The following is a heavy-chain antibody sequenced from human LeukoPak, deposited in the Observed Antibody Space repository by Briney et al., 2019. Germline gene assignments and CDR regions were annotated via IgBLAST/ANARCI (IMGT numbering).Heavy chain of an antibody. J-gene: IGHJ6*02. Sequence: VASMKVSCKSSGYTFTGYYMHWVRQAPGQGLEWMGWINPNTGGINYAQKFQGRVTMTRDTSISAAYMELSRLRSEDTAVYYCARDGDDFGDYVEYNYYGLDVWGQGTTVTVSS. CDR2: INPNTGGI. V-gene: IGHV1-2*02. CDR3: ARDGDDFGDYVEYNYYGLDV. CDR1: GYTFTGYY. D-gene: IGHD4-17*01.